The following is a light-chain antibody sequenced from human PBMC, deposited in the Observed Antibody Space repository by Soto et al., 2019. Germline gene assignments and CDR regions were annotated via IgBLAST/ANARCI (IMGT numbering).Light chain of an antibody. CDR3: SSYTSSIIDYV. J-gene: IGLJ1*01. CDR1: SSDVGGYNY. Sequence: QSALTQPASVSGSPGQAITISCTGTSSDVGGYNYVSWYQQHPGKAPKLMIYEVSNRPSGVSNRFSGSKSGNTASLTISGLQAEDEAYYYCSSYTSSIIDYVFGTGTKVTVL. CDR2: EVS. V-gene: IGLV2-14*01.